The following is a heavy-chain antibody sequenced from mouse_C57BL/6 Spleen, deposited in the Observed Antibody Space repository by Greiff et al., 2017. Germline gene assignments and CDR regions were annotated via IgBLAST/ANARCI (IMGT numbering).Heavy chain of an antibody. CDR2: IYPRDGST. CDR3: ARDRYGSSNYWYFDV. J-gene: IGHJ1*03. Sequence: QVQLQQSDAELVKPGASVKISCKVSGYTFTDHTIHWMKQRPEQGLEWIGYIYPRDGSTKYNEKFKGKATLTADKSSSTAYMQLNSLTSEDSAVYFCARDRYGSSNYWYFDVGGTGTTVTVSS. D-gene: IGHD1-1*01. CDR1: GYTFTDHT. V-gene: IGHV1-78*01.